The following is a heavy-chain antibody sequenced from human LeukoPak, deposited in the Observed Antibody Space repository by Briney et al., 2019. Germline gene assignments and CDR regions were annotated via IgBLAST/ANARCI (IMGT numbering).Heavy chain of an antibody. D-gene: IGHD3-9*01. V-gene: IGHV4-34*01. J-gene: IGHJ4*02. CDR3: ARERRYDILTGYSASRAFDY. CDR1: GGSFSGYY. CDR2: INHSGSA. Sequence: SETLSLTCAVYGGSFSGYYWSWIRQPPGKGLEWIGEINHSGSANYNPSLKSRVTISVDTSKNQFSLKLISVTAADTAVYYCARERRYDILTGYSASRAFDYWGQGTPVTVSS.